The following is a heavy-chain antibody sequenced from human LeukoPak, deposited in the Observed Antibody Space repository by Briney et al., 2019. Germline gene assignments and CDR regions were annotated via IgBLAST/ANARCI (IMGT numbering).Heavy chain of an antibody. V-gene: IGHV3-21*01. CDR2: ISSSSSYI. D-gene: IGHD5-12*01. CDR3: ARESPTVGYSGYDYVRGAVDY. Sequence: GGSLRLSCAASGFTFSSYSMNWARQAPGKGLEWVSSISSSSSYIYYADSVKGRFTISRDNAKNSLYLQMNSLRAEDTAVYYCARESPTVGYSGYDYVRGAVDYWGQGTLVTVSS. CDR1: GFTFSSYS. J-gene: IGHJ4*02.